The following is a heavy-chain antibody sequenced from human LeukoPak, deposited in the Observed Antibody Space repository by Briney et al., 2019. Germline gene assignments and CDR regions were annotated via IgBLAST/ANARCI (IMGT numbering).Heavy chain of an antibody. V-gene: IGHV3-7*03. CDR2: IKQDGSET. CDR3: ARDVHFDY. CDR1: GFTFSSYW. J-gene: IGHJ4*02. Sequence: GGSLGLSCAASGFTFSSYWMTWVRQAPGKGLEWVANIKQDGSETYYVESVKGRFAISRDNAKNSLYLQMNSLGTEDTAVYHCARDVHFDYWGQGTLVTVSS.